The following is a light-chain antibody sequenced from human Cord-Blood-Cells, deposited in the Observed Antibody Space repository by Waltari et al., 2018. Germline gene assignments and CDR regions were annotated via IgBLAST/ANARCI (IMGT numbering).Light chain of an antibody. CDR2: WAS. CDR1: QSVLYSSNNKNY. Sequence: DIVMTQSPDSLTVSLGERATINCKSSQSVLYSSNNKNYLAWYQQKPGQPPNLLIYWASTRESGVPDRFSGSGSGTDFTLTISRLQAEDVAVYYCQQYYSTPYTFGHGTKLEIK. V-gene: IGKV4-1*01. J-gene: IGKJ2*01. CDR3: QQYYSTPYT.